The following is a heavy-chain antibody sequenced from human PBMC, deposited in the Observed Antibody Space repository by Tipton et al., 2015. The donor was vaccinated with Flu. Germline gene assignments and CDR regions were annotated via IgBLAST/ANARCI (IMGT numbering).Heavy chain of an antibody. CDR3: ARRDVEMSTNRFDP. Sequence: GLVKPSQTLSLICSVSGGSISSDDYYWSWLRQPPGKGLEWVGYIHYTGNTYYNESLQSRLSISIDTSKNQFSLRLSSVTAADTAVYFCARRDVEMSTNRFDPWGQGTLVTVSS. CDR1: GGSISSDDYY. D-gene: IGHD5-24*01. CDR2: IHYTGNT. J-gene: IGHJ5*02. V-gene: IGHV4-30-4*01.